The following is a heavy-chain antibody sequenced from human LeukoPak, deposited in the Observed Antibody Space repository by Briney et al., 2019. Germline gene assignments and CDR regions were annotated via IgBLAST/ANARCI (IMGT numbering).Heavy chain of an antibody. V-gene: IGHV3-21*01. CDR3: ARQCSITSCL. J-gene: IGHJ4*02. CDR2: ISGGSSTI. Sequence: PGGSLRLSCAASGFTFSNHYMNWVRQAPGKGLEWVSSISGGSSTIYYADSVKGRFTISRDNAKSSLYLQMDSLRAEDTAVYYCARQCSITSCLWGQGTLVTVSS. D-gene: IGHD2-2*01. CDR1: GFTFSNHY.